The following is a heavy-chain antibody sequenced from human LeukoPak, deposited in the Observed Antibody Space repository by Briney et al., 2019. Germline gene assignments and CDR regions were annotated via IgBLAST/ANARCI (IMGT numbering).Heavy chain of an antibody. Sequence: GGSLRLSCAASGFTFSSYGMHWVRQAPGKGLEWVAVISYDGSNKYYADSVKRRFTISRDNFKNTLYLQMNSLRAEDTAVYYCAKDGPRRYCSSTSCPYQTYVYYYYGMDVWGQGTTVTVSS. V-gene: IGHV3-30*18. J-gene: IGHJ6*02. D-gene: IGHD2-2*01. CDR2: ISYDGSNK. CDR3: AKDGPRRYCSSTSCPYQTYVYYYYGMDV. CDR1: GFTFSSYG.